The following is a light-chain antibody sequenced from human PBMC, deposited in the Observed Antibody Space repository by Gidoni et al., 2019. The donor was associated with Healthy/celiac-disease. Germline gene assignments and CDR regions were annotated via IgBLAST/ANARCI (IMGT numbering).Light chain of an antibody. CDR1: SSNIGAGYD. CDR3: QSYDSSLSGSQVV. CDR2: GNS. V-gene: IGLV1-40*01. J-gene: IGLJ2*01. Sequence: QSVLTQQPSVSGAPGQRVTISCTGSSSNIGAGYDVHWYQQLPGTAPKLLIYGNSNRPSGVPDRFSGSKSGTSASLAITGLQAEDEADYYCQSYDSSLSGSQVVFGGGTKLTVL.